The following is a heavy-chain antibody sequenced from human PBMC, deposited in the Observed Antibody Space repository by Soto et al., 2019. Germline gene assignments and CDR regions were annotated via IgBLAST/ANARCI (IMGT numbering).Heavy chain of an antibody. Sequence: EVQLLESGGGLVQPGGSLRLSCAASGFSFSSYAMVWVRQAPGKGLEWVSVISARGGSLYFADSVKSRFTIPRDNSKNVLSLEMTSLRADDTATYFCAKGSIESSASVDNWGQGTVVVVSS. J-gene: IGHJ4*02. CDR2: ISARGGSL. V-gene: IGHV3-23*01. CDR1: GFSFSSYA. D-gene: IGHD1-26*01. CDR3: AKGSIESSASVDN.